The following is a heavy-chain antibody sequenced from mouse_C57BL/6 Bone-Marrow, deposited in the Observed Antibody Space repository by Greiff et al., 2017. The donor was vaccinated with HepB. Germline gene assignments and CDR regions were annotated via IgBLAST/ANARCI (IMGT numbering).Heavy chain of an antibody. J-gene: IGHJ3*01. CDR3: ARQLRLRGFAY. CDR2: IYPGDGDT. Sequence: VQLQQSGASVKISCKASGYAFSSYWMNWVKQRPGKGLEWIGQIYPGDGDTNYNGKFKGKATLTADKSSSTAYMQLSSLISEDSAVYFCARQLRLRGFAYWGQGTLVTVSA. V-gene: IGHV1-80*01. D-gene: IGHD3-2*02. CDR1: GYAFSSYW.